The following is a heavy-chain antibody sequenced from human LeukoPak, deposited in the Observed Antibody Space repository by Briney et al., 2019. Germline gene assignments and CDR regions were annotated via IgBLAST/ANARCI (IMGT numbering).Heavy chain of an antibody. CDR3: ARDRSFFESITIFGVVISYMDV. CDR2: IIPFFAII. V-gene: IGHV1-69*13. D-gene: IGHD3-3*01. CDR1: GGTFSNFG. J-gene: IGHJ6*03. Sequence: ASVKVSCKASGGTFSNFGFTWVRQAPGQGLEWMGGIIPFFAIINYAERFQGRVTISADESTTTAYMELSRLRSDDTAVYYCARDRSFFESITIFGVVISYMDVWGKGTTVTVSS.